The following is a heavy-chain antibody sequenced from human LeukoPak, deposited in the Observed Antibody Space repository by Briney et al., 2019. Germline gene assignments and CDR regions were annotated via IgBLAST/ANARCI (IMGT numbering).Heavy chain of an antibody. J-gene: IGHJ5*02. V-gene: IGHV1-2*02. CDR2: INPNSGGT. D-gene: IGHD6-13*01. Sequence: ASVKVSCKASGYTFTGYYMHWVRQAPGQGLEWMGWINPNSGGTNYAQKFQGRVTMTRDTSISTAYMEPSRLRSDDTAVYYCARERGGQQLVRMNWFDPWGQGTLVTVSS. CDR3: ARERGGQQLVRMNWFDP. CDR1: GYTFTGYY.